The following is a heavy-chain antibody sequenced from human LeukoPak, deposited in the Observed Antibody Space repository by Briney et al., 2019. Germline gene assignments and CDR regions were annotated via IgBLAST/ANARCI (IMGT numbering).Heavy chain of an antibody. CDR3: ARQGAYSSAIGMGY. J-gene: IGHJ4*02. CDR2: IKPSGGGT. Sequence: ASVKVSCKASGYTFNNYYMYWVRQAPGQGLEWMGVIKPSGGGTSCAQKFQGRVTMTRDTSTRTVYMEVSSLKPEDTAVYYCARQGAYSSAIGMGYWGQGTLVTVFS. V-gene: IGHV1-46*02. CDR1: GYTFNNYY. D-gene: IGHD6-19*01.